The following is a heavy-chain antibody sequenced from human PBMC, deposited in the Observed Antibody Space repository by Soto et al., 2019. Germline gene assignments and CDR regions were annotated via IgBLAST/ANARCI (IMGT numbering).Heavy chain of an antibody. V-gene: IGHV3-7*05. J-gene: IGHJ4*01. Sequence: GGSLRLSCAASGFTFNKYWMNWVRQAPGKGLEWVANIREDGGEQYYVDSVKGRFTISRDNADNSLYLQMNSLRDEDTATYYCAKARCSGNSCYVPDYWGHGSLVTVSS. CDR3: AKARCSGNSCYVPDY. D-gene: IGHD2-15*01. CDR1: GFTFNKYW. CDR2: IREDGGEQ.